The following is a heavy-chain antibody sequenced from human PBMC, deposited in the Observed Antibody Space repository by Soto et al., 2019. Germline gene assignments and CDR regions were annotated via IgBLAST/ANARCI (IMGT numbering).Heavy chain of an antibody. D-gene: IGHD4-17*01. CDR2: IKSKTDGGTT. V-gene: IGHV3-15*07. J-gene: IGHJ4*02. CDR1: GFTFSNAW. CDR3: TTQISTVTYYFDY. Sequence: EVQLVESGGGLVKPGGSLRLSCATSGFTFSNAWMNWVRQAPGKGLEWVGRIKSKTDGGTTDYVVPVKGRFTISRDDSKNTLYLQMDSLNTEDTAVYYCTTQISTVTYYFDYWGQGTLVTVSS.